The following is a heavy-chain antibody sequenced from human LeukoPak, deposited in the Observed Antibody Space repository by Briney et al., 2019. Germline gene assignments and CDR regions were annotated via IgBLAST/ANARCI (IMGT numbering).Heavy chain of an antibody. CDR1: GGSFSGYY. CDR3: ARGRGFWSGYRQFDP. Sequence: PSETLSLTCAVYGGSFSGYYWSWIRQPPGEGLEWIGEINHSGSTNYNPSLKSRVTISVDTSKNQFSLKLSSVTAADTAVYYCARGRGFWSGYRQFDPWGQGTLVTVSS. CDR2: INHSGST. J-gene: IGHJ5*02. V-gene: IGHV4-34*01. D-gene: IGHD3-3*01.